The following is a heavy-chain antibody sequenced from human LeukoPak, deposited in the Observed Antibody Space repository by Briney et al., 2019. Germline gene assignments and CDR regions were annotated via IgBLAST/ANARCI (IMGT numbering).Heavy chain of an antibody. Sequence: GGSLRLSCAASGFTFSNNGMSWVRQAPGKGLEWVSSIGGDYYTYYVDSVQGRFTISRDNSKNTLYLQMNSLRAEDTAVYYCAKEALNSSIDYWGQGTLVTVSS. D-gene: IGHD2-2*01. CDR2: IGGDYYT. V-gene: IGHV3-23*01. CDR1: GFTFSNNG. J-gene: IGHJ4*02. CDR3: AKEALNSSIDY.